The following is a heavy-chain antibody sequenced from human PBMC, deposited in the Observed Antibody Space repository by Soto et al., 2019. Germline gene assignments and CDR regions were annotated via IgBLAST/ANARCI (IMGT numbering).Heavy chain of an antibody. CDR3: ARAMVRGKDYYGVDV. CDR1: GYSFTTYW. Sequence: EVQLVQSGAEVKKPGESLKISCKGSGYSFTTYWIGWVRQMPGKGLEWMGIIYPGDSDTRYSPSFQGQVTISADKSISPAYLQWSSPKASDTAMYYCARAMVRGKDYYGVDVWGQGTTVTVSS. D-gene: IGHD3-10*01. CDR2: IYPGDSDT. J-gene: IGHJ6*02. V-gene: IGHV5-51*03.